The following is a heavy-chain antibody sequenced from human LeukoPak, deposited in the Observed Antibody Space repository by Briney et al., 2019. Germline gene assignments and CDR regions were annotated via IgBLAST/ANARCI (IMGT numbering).Heavy chain of an antibody. J-gene: IGHJ4*02. CDR2: INSDGSST. V-gene: IGHV3-74*01. CDR1: GFTFSSYW. CDR3: ARVGLRDWFDY. Sequence: GGSLRLSCAASGFTFSSYWMHWVRQAPGKGLVWVSRINSDGSSTSYADSVKGRFTISRDNAKNTLYLQVNSLRAEDTAVYYCARVGLRDWFDYWGQGTLVTVSS. D-gene: IGHD4-17*01.